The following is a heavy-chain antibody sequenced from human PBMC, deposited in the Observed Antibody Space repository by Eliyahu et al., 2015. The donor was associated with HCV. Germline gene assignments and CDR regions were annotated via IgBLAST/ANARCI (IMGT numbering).Heavy chain of an antibody. Sequence: QVQLVESGGGVVXPGRSLXLSCAASXFTXXRYAXPWVRQAPGKGLEWVAVISYDGSNKYYADSVKGRFTISRDNSKNTLYLQMNSLRAEDTAVYYCARAYYNYWTGLEPTPNWFDPWGQGTLVTVSS. J-gene: IGHJ5*02. CDR1: XFTXXRYA. D-gene: IGHD3/OR15-3a*01. CDR3: ARAYYNYWTGLEPTPNWFDP. V-gene: IGHV3-30-3*01. CDR2: ISYDGSNK.